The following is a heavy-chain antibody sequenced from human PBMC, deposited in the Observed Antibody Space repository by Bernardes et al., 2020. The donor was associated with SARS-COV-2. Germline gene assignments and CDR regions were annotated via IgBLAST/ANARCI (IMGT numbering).Heavy chain of an antibody. J-gene: IGHJ3*01. CDR1: GFTFSNYL. D-gene: IGHD2-21*02. CDR2: VNSAGTT. V-gene: IGHV3-23*01. Sequence: GGSLRLSCVASGFTFSNYLFSWFRQAPGKGLEWVSSVNSAGTTFYADSVRGRFTAARDNSKDTLYLQMSSLRSEDTAVYYCARVVSGPHVGADAFAVWGRGTTVTVSS. CDR3: ARVVSGPHVGADAFAV.